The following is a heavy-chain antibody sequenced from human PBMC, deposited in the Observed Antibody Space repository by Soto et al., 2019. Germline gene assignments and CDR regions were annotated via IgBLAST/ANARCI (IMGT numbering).Heavy chain of an antibody. J-gene: IGHJ5*02. CDR1: GGTFKNYG. V-gene: IGHV1-69*12. CDR2: IIPMFGTT. Sequence: QVQLVQSGAEVKKPGSSVKVSCRTSGGTFKNYGFSWVRQAPGQGLEWMGGIIPMFGTTNYGQIFQGRLTITADESPSTASMELSSLKPEATAVYYCAGEIGGTGFHLWGQGTLVTVSS. CDR3: AGEIGGTGFHL. D-gene: IGHD6-13*01.